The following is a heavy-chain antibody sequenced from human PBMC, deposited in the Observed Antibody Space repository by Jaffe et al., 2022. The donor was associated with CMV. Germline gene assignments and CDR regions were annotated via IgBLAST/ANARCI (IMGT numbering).Heavy chain of an antibody. V-gene: IGHV3-7*01. CDR1: GFTFSSYW. CDR2: IKQDGSEK. J-gene: IGHJ6*02. D-gene: IGHD2-2*01. Sequence: EVQLVESGGGLVQPGGSLRLSCAASGFTFSSYWMSWVRQAPGKGLEWVANIKQDGSEKYYVDSVKGRFTISRDNAKNSLYLQMNSLRAEDTAVYYCARVNIVVVPAAPATKGYSGYDAPQRYYYYGMDVWGQGTTVTVSS. CDR3: ARVNIVVVPAAPATKGYSGYDAPQRYYYYGMDV.